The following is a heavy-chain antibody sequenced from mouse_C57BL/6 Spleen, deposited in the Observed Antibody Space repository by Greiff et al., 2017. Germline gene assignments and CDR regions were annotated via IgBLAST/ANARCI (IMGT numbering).Heavy chain of an antibody. CDR3: ASGITTVVAKGYYFDY. D-gene: IGHD1-1*01. V-gene: IGHV14-2*01. Sequence: EVKLMESGAELVKPGASVKLSCTASGFNIKDYYMHWVKQRTEQGLEWIGRIDPEDGETKYAPKFQGKATITADTSSNTAYLQLSSLTSEDTAVYYCASGITTVVAKGYYFDYWGQGTTLTVSS. CDR2: IDPEDGET. J-gene: IGHJ2*01. CDR1: GFNIKDYY.